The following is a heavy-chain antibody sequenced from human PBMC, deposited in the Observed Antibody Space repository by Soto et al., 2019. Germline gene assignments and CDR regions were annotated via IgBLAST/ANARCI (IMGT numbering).Heavy chain of an antibody. CDR2: IRDSGHST. CDR1: GFTFSTYS. J-gene: IGHJ3*02. V-gene: IGHV3-23*01. CDR3: VRVKVQILSSVWYVGYDI. D-gene: IGHD6-19*01. Sequence: EVQLLESGGGLVQPGGSLRLSCAASGFTFSTYSMTWVRQAPGKGLEWVSTIRDSGHSTHYADSVRVRFAISRDNSRNTLSLQMNSLRAEYTAVYYCVRVKVQILSSVWYVGYDIWGQGRMVPVSS.